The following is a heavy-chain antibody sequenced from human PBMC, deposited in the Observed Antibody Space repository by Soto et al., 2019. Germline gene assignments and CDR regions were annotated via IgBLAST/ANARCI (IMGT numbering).Heavy chain of an antibody. V-gene: IGHV4-30-2*01. CDR2: IYHSGST. Sequence: LSLTCAVSGGSISSGGYSWSWIRQPPGKGLEWIGYIYHSGSTYYNPSLKSRVTISVDRSKNQFSLKLSSVTAADTAVYYCARYLLGYCSSTSCYEKYYFDYWGQGTLVTVS. CDR3: ARYLLGYCSSTSCYEKYYFDY. CDR1: GGSISSGGYS. J-gene: IGHJ4*02. D-gene: IGHD2-2*01.